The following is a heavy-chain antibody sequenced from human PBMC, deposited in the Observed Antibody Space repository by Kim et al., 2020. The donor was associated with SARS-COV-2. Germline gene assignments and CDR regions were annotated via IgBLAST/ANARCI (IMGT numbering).Heavy chain of an antibody. CDR2: IYYSGST. D-gene: IGHD5-18*01. CDR3: ARPQPSYGDYYMDV. Sequence: SETLSLTCTVSGGSISSSSYYWGWIRQPPGKGLEWIGSIYYSGSTYYNPSLKSRVTISVDTSKNQFSLKLSSVTAADTAVYYCARPQPSYGDYYMDVWG. J-gene: IGHJ6*03. V-gene: IGHV4-39*01. CDR1: GGSISSSSYY.